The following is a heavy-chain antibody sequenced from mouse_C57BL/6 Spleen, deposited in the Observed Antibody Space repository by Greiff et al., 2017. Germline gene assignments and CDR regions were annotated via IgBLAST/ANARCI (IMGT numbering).Heavy chain of an antibody. CDR2: IYPGSGST. Sequence: QVQLQQPGAELVKPGASVKMSCKASGYTFTSYWITWVKQRPGQGLEWIGDIYPGSGSTNYNEKFKSKATLTVDTSSSTAYMQLSSLTSEDAAVYYCARSRLTLGMDYWGQGTSVTVSS. V-gene: IGHV1-55*01. CDR3: ARSRLTLGMDY. D-gene: IGHD1-3*01. J-gene: IGHJ4*01. CDR1: GYTFTSYW.